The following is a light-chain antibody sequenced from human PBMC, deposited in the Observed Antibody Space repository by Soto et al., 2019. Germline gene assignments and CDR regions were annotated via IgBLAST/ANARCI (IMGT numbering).Light chain of an antibody. CDR3: AAWDDSLNGYV. CDR1: NSNIGNNA. J-gene: IGLJ1*01. Sequence: QSVLTQPPSVSEAPRQMVTISCSGSNSNIGNNAVNWYQQLPGKAPKLLIYYDDLVPSGVSDRFSGSKSGTSASLAISGLQSEDEADYFCAAWDDSLNGYVFGTGTKLTVL. CDR2: YDD. V-gene: IGLV1-36*01.